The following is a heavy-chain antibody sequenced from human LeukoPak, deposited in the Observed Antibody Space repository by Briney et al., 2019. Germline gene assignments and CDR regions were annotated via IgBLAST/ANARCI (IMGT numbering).Heavy chain of an antibody. Sequence: PSETLSLTCTVSGGSISSSSYYWGWIRQPPGKGLEWIGSIFYIGSTYYNPSLKSRVTISVDTSKNQFSLKLSSVTAADTAVYYCARVGYTSSWFGGWFDPWGQGTLVTVSS. V-gene: IGHV4-39*07. D-gene: IGHD3-10*01. J-gene: IGHJ5*02. CDR2: IFYIGST. CDR3: ARVGYTSSWFGGWFDP. CDR1: GGSISSSSYY.